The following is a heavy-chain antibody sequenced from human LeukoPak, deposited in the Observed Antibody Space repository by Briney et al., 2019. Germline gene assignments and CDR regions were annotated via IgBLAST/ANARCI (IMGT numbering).Heavy chain of an antibody. Sequence: PGGSLRLSCAASGFTFSSYAMSWVRQAPGKGLEWVSAISGSGGSTYYADSVKGRFTISRDNSKNTLYLQMNSLRAEDTAVYYCANCVLDLRGSYYYYMDVWGKGTTVTVSS. CDR3: ANCVLDLRGSYYYYMDV. D-gene: IGHD3-3*02. CDR1: GFTFSSYA. V-gene: IGHV3-23*01. J-gene: IGHJ6*03. CDR2: ISGSGGST.